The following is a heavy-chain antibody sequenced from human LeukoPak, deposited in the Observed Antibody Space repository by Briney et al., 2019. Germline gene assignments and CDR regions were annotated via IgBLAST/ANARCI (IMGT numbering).Heavy chain of an antibody. CDR1: GYTFTDYF. CDR2: IKPNSGGT. V-gene: IGHV1-2*02. J-gene: IGHJ4*02. D-gene: IGHD1-26*01. Sequence: ASVKVSCKASGYTFTDYFIQWVRQAPGQGLEWMGWIKPNSGGTNYAQKFQGGVTMTRDTSISTAYMELSRLESDDTAVYYCARDGSGTYYGDYWGQGTLLTVSS. CDR3: ARDGSGTYYGDY.